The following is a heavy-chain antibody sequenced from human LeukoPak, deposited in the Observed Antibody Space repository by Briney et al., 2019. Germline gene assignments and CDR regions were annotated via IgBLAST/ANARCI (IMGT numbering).Heavy chain of an antibody. Sequence: GGSLRLSCAASGFTVSSNYMSWVRQAPGKGLEWVANIKQDGSEKYYVDSVKGRFTISRDNAKNSLYLQMNSLRAEDTAVYYCALLGYSYGAYYFDHWGQGTLVTVSS. CDR2: IKQDGSEK. J-gene: IGHJ4*02. CDR1: GFTVSSNY. V-gene: IGHV3-7*01. D-gene: IGHD5-18*01. CDR3: ALLGYSYGAYYFDH.